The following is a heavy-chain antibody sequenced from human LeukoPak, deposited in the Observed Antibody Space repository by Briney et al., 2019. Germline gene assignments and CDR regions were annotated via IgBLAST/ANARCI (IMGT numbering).Heavy chain of an antibody. J-gene: IGHJ6*04. CDR1: GFTFSSYS. D-gene: IGHD2-21*02. CDR2: ITSSSDTR. Sequence: GGSLTLSCAVSGFTFSSYSMNWVRQAPGKGLEWVSYITSSSDTRHYADSVKGRFTISRDNAKNSLYLQMNSLRAEDTAVYYCTRRDSQDVWGKGTTVIVSS. CDR3: TRRDSQDV. V-gene: IGHV3-48*01.